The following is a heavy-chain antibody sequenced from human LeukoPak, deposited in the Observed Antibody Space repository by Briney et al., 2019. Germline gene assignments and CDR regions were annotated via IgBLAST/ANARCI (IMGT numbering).Heavy chain of an antibody. V-gene: IGHV3-23*01. CDR3: AKGVGDGYNYYFGS. CDR1: GFTFSNYG. Sequence: GGSLRLSCAASGFTFSNYGMNWVRQAPGKGLEWVSSISGSAGSTYYADSVKGRFTISRDNSKNTLFLQMNSLRADDTAVYYCAKGVGDGYNYYFGSWGQGTLVTVSS. D-gene: IGHD5-24*01. CDR2: ISGSAGST. J-gene: IGHJ4*02.